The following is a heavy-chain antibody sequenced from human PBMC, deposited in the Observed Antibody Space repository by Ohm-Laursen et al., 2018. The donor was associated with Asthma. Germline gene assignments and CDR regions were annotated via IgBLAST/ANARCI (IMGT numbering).Heavy chain of an antibody. CDR3: AKPKYGSGSYYPDAFDV. V-gene: IGHV3-9*01. J-gene: IGHJ3*01. CDR1: GFTFADYA. D-gene: IGHD3-10*01. CDR2: ISWRSGSI. Sequence: SLRLSCSASGFTFADYAMHWVRQAPGKGLEWVSVISWRSGSIAYADSVKGRFTISRDNAKNSLYLQMNSLRAEDTALYYCAKPKYGSGSYYPDAFDVWGQGTMVTVSS.